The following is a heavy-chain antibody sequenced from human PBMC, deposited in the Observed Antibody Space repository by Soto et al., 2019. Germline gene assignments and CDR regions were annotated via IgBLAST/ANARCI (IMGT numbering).Heavy chain of an antibody. CDR2: IIPILGIA. V-gene: IGHV1-69*08. D-gene: IGHD6-19*01. CDR3: ARDPGIAVAGGGWFDP. J-gene: IGHJ5*02. Sequence: QVQLVQSGAEVKKPGSSVKVSCKASGGTFSSYTISWVRQAPGQGLKWMGRIIPILGIANYAQKFQGRVTITADKSTSTAYMELSSLRSEDTAVYYCARDPGIAVAGGGWFDPWGQGTLVTVSS. CDR1: GGTFSSYT.